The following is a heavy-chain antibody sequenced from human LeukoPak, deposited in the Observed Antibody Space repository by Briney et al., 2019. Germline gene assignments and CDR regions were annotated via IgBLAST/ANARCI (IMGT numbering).Heavy chain of an antibody. J-gene: IGHJ4*02. V-gene: IGHV4-61*05. D-gene: IGHD3-22*01. CDR1: GGSISSSSYY. CDR2: IYYSGST. CDR3: ARVANYYENYFDY. Sequence: SETLSLTCTVSGGSISSSSYYWGWIRQPPGKGLEWIGYIYYSGSTNYNPSLKSRVTISVDTSKNQFSLKLSSVTAADTAVYYCARVANYYENYFDYWGQGTLVTVSS.